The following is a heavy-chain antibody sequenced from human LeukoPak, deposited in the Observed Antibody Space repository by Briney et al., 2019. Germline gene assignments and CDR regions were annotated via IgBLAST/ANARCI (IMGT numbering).Heavy chain of an antibody. J-gene: IGHJ3*02. CDR2: ISYDGSNK. CDR1: GFTFSSYG. CDR3: AKGVGDYAGAFDI. V-gene: IGHV3-30*18. D-gene: IGHD2-21*02. Sequence: PGGSLRLSCAASGFTFSSYGMHWVRQAPGKGLEWVAVISYDGSNKYYADSVKGRFTISRDNSKNTLYLQMNSLRAEDTAVYYCAKGVGDYAGAFDIWGQGTMVTVSS.